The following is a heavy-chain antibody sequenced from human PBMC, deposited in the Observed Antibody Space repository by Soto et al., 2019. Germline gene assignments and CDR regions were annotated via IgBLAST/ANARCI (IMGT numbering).Heavy chain of an antibody. CDR3: AHRDIVVVPAAPFDY. CDR2: VYWDDDK. V-gene: IGHV2-5*02. D-gene: IGHD2-2*01. J-gene: IGHJ4*02. CDR1: GFSLSTSGVG. Sequence: SGPTLVNPTQTLTLTCTFSGFSLSTSGVGVGWIRQPPGKALEWLALVYWDDDKRYSPSLKSRLTITKDTSKNQVVLTMTNMDPVDTATYYCAHRDIVVVPAAPFDYWGQGTLVTVSS.